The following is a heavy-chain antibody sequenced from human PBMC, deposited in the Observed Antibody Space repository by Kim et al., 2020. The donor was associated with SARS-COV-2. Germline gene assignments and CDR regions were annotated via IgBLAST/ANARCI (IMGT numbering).Heavy chain of an antibody. Sequence: GGSLRLSCAASGFTFSSYAMHWVRQAPGKGLEWVAVISYDGSNKYYADSVKGRFTISRDNSKNTLYLQMNSLRAEDTAVYYCARYCSSTSCYFGSLWGQGTLVTVSS. CDR3: ARYCSSTSCYFGSL. CDR2: ISYDGSNK. CDR1: GFTFSSYA. V-gene: IGHV3-30-3*01. J-gene: IGHJ4*02. D-gene: IGHD2-2*01.